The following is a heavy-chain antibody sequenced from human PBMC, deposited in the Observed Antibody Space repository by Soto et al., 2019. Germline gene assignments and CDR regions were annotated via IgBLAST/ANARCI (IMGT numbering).Heavy chain of an antibody. CDR2: ISYDGSSK. CDR1: GFIFSTYG. D-gene: IGHD3-3*01. V-gene: IGHV3-30*18. J-gene: IGHJ4*02. CDR3: GKAVGQHYDFWSAEF. Sequence: QVQLVESGGGVVQPGRSLRLSCAASGFIFSTYGMHWVRQAPGKGLEWVAIISYDGSSKYHADSVKGRLTISRDNSKNTLYLQMNSLRPEDTAVCFCGKAVGQHYDFWSAEFWGQGTLVIVSS.